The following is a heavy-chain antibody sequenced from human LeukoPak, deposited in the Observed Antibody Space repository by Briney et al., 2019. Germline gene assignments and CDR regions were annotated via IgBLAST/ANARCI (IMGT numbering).Heavy chain of an antibody. Sequence: GASVKVSCKASGYTFTSYGISWVRQAPGQGLEWMGWISAYNGNTNYAQKFQGRVTMTRDTSISTAYMELNSLTSEDTAVYYCARTLSDYKESRDVWGQGTTVTVSS. CDR3: ARTLSDYKESRDV. V-gene: IGHV1-18*01. D-gene: IGHD4-4*01. CDR1: GYTFTSYG. CDR2: ISAYNGNT. J-gene: IGHJ6*02.